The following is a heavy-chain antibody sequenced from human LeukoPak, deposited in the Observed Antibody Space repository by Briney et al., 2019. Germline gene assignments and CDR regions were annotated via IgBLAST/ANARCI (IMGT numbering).Heavy chain of an antibody. CDR3: ARLMTGGGGAFDI. CDR2: IFYSGST. J-gene: IGHJ3*02. D-gene: IGHD2-15*01. CDR1: GGSISPYH. Sequence: SETLSLICTVSGGSISPYHWSWIRQPPGEGLEWIGYIFYSGSTNYNPSLKSRVTMSLDTSKNQFSLKLSSVTAADTAVYYCARLMTGGGGAFDIWGQGTMVTVSS. V-gene: IGHV4-59*08.